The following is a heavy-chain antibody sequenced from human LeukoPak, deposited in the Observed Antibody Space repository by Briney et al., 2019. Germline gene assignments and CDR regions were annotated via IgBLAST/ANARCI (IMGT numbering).Heavy chain of an antibody. D-gene: IGHD3-9*01. Sequence: PSETLSLTCSVSGGSISSSSYYWGWIRQPPGQGLEWIGSIYYSGSTYYNPPLKSRVTISVDTSKNQFSLKLSSVTAADTAVYYCAGSKFYNWFDPWGQGTLVTVSS. V-gene: IGHV4-39*07. CDR3: AGSKFYNWFDP. J-gene: IGHJ5*02. CDR2: IYYSGST. CDR1: GGSISSSSYY.